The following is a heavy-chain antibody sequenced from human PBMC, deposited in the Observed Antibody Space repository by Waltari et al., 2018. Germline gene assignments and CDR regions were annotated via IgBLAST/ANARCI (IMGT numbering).Heavy chain of an antibody. Sequence: QVQLVESGGDLVKPGASLRLSCAASGFTFSDYYMTWIRQAPGKGLEWVSYISSDSGYTQYADSAKGRFTISRDNAKNSLYLQMNSLRADDTAVYYCASTYCGGDCYLLYGLDVWGQGTTVTVSS. J-gene: IGHJ6*02. CDR1: GFTFSDYY. V-gene: IGHV3-11*06. CDR2: ISSDSGYT. CDR3: ASTYCGGDCYLLYGLDV. D-gene: IGHD2-21*02.